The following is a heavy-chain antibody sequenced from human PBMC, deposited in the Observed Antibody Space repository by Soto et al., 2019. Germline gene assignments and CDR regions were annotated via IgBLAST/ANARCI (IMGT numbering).Heavy chain of an antibody. CDR3: ARGGREAVVVAVWFDP. V-gene: IGHV1-2*04. CDR2: INPNSGGT. CDR1: GYTFTGYY. D-gene: IGHD2-15*01. Sequence: QVQLVQSGAEVKKPGAPVKVSCKASGYTFTGYYMHWVRQAPGQGLEWMGWINPNSGGTNYAQKFQGWVTMTRDTSISTAYMELSRLRSDDTAVYYCARGGREAVVVAVWFDPWGQGTLVTVSS. J-gene: IGHJ5*02.